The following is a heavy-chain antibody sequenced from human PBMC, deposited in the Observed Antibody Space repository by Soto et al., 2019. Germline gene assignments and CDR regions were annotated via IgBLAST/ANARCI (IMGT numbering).Heavy chain of an antibody. CDR2: ISGSGGTT. D-gene: IGHD6-25*01. J-gene: IGHJ4*01. CDR3: AKLFFETGSNSGWPGSFPY. CDR1: GFTFSNYA. Sequence: EVQLLESGGGLVQPGRSLRLSCAASGFTFSNYAMSWVRQAPGQGLDWVSAISGSGGTTYYADSVKGRFTISRDNSKNTLFLQMNSLRAEDAAVYYCAKLFFETGSNSGWPGSFPYWGQGNLVTVSS. V-gene: IGHV3-23*01.